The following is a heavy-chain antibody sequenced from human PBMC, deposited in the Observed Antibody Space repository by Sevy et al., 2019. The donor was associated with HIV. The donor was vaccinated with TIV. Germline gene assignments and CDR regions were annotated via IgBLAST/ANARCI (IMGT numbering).Heavy chain of an antibody. Sequence: SETLSLTCTVSGGSITSLYWNWIRQPPGKGLEWIANIYYNGHINYNPSLKSRVTLFPHTSKNQFSLRLSSVTAADTAMYYCAGENAWGRGYSWGQGTLVTVSS. D-gene: IGHD1-26*01. J-gene: IGHJ4*02. V-gene: IGHV4-59*08. CDR1: GGSITSLY. CDR3: AGENAWGRGYS. CDR2: IYYNGHI.